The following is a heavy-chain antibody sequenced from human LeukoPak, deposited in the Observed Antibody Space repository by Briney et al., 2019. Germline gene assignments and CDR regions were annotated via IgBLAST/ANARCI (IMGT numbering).Heavy chain of an antibody. Sequence: GGSLRLYCATSGFTFTDYAMNWVRQAPGKGLEWVSAISGIATGGNTYYRDSVKGQFTISRDNSKNMLYLEMNSLRAEDTAVYYCAKGTTDYGSGYGMDVWGKGTTVTVSS. J-gene: IGHJ6*04. CDR3: AKGTTDYGSGYGMDV. CDR2: ISGIATGGNT. CDR1: GFTFTDYA. V-gene: IGHV3-23*01. D-gene: IGHD3-10*01.